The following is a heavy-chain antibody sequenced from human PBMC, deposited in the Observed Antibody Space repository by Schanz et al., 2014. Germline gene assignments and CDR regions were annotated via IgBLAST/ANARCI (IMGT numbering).Heavy chain of an antibody. CDR1: GYTFTNFY. J-gene: IGHJ6*02. D-gene: IGHD3-10*01. CDR2: ISAYNGHT. V-gene: IGHV1-18*04. Sequence: QVQLVQSGAEVKKPGASVKVSCKTSGYTFTNFYLHWVRQAPGQGLEWMGRISAYNGHTDYAQKLQGRVTLTTDTSTSTAYMELRNLRSDDTAVYYCARAKRFGDMDVWGQGTTVTVSS. CDR3: ARAKRFGDMDV.